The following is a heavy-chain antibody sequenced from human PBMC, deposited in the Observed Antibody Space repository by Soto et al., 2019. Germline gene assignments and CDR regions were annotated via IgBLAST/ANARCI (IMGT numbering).Heavy chain of an antibody. Sequence: GASVKVSCKASGYTFTSYDINWVRQATGQGLEWMGWMNPNSGNTGYAQKFQGRVTMTRNTSISTAYMELSSLRSEDTAVYYCARAHRLLWFGEFPLDYWGQGTLVTVSS. V-gene: IGHV1-8*01. J-gene: IGHJ4*02. CDR3: ARAHRLLWFGEFPLDY. CDR2: MNPNSGNT. CDR1: GYTFTSYD. D-gene: IGHD3-10*01.